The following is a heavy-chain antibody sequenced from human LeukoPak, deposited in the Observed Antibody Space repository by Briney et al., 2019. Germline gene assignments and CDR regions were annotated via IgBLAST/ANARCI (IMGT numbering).Heavy chain of an antibody. Sequence: SVKVSCKASGGTFSRYAISWVRQAPGQGLEWMGGIIPIFGTANYAQKFQGRVTITTDESTSTAYMELSSLRSEDTAVYYCARDVSSWYDGGGFYYWGQGTLVTVSS. CDR1: GGTFSRYA. CDR2: IIPIFGTA. J-gene: IGHJ4*02. CDR3: ARDVSSWYDGGGFYY. D-gene: IGHD6-13*01. V-gene: IGHV1-69*05.